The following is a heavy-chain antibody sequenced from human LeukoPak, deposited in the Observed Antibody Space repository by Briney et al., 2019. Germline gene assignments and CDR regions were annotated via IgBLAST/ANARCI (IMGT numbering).Heavy chain of an antibody. CDR1: GGTFSNYD. CDR3: AGFFYDNSNAAFDI. J-gene: IGHJ3*02. CDR2: IIPIYGRA. D-gene: IGHD3-22*01. Sequence: SVKVSCKASGGTFSNYDFTFTSYAITWVRQAPGQGLEWMGGIIPIYGRADYPQKFQGRVTNTADESTRTVTMQLSSLSSEDTAVYYCAGFFYDNSNAAFDIWGQGTVVTVS. V-gene: IGHV1-69*13.